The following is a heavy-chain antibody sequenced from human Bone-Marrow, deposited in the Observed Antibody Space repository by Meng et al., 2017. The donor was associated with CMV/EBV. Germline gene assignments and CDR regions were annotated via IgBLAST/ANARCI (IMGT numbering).Heavy chain of an antibody. J-gene: IGHJ3*02. V-gene: IGHV1-46*01. Sequence: ASVKVSCKASGYTFTSYYMHWVRQAPGQGLEWMGIINPSGGSTSYAEKFQGRVTMTRDTSTSTVYIELSSMRSEDTAVEYCARAYYGSGSYSVFNSWGQGTMVTVSS. CDR3: ARAYYGSGSYSVFNS. D-gene: IGHD3-10*01. CDR1: GYTFTSYY. CDR2: INPSGGST.